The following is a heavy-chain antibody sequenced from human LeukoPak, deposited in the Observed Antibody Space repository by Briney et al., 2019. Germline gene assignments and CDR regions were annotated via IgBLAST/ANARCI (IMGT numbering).Heavy chain of an antibody. V-gene: IGHV4-39*07. CDR2: IYYSGST. J-gene: IGHJ4*02. D-gene: IGHD3-22*01. CDR3: ARDYYDSSGDIFDY. Sequence: PGGSLRLSCAASGFTFSSYEMNWVRQAPGKGLEWIGSIYYSGSTYYNPSLKSRVTISVDTSKNQFSLKLSSVTAADTAVYYCARDYYDSSGDIFDYWGQGTLVTVSS. CDR1: GFTFSSYE.